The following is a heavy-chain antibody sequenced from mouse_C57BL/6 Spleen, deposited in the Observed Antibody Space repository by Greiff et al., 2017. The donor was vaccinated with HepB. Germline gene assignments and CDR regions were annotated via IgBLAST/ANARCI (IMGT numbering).Heavy chain of an antibody. Sequence: EVQLQESGGGLVKPGGSLKLSCAASGFTFSDYGMHWVRQAPEKGLEWVAYISSGSSTIYYADTVKGRFTISRDNAKNTLFLQMTSLRSEDTAMYYCARGGYPAYFDYWGQGTTLTVSS. D-gene: IGHD2-2*01. CDR3: ARGGYPAYFDY. J-gene: IGHJ2*01. CDR2: ISSGSSTI. CDR1: GFTFSDYG. V-gene: IGHV5-17*01.